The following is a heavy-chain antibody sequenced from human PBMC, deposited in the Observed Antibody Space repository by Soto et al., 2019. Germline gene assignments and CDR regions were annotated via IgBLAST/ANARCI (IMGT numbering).Heavy chain of an antibody. CDR1: GNTFTNFG. V-gene: IGHV1-18*01. CDR3: ARVIPGAEAWFDP. Sequence: GASVKVSCRASGNTFTNFGVTWVRQAPGQGLEWMGWISAYTDDPNYAQKFQGRVTMTIDTSTSTAYLDLRSLTSDDTAVYYCARVIPGAEAWFDPWVQGTLVTVSS. J-gene: IGHJ5*02. CDR2: ISAYTDDP. D-gene: IGHD2-2*01.